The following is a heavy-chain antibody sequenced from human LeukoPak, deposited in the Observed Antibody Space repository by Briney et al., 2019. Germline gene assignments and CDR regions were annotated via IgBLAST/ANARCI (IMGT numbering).Heavy chain of an antibody. J-gene: IGHJ3*02. Sequence: GGSLRLSCAASGFTVSSNYMSWVRQAPGKGLEWVSVIYSGGSTYYADSVKGRFTISRDNSKNTLYLQMNSLRAEDTAVYYYAREIGWLLNAFDIWGQGTMVTVSS. D-gene: IGHD5-12*01. CDR3: AREIGWLLNAFDI. CDR2: IYSGGST. V-gene: IGHV3-66*02. CDR1: GFTVSSNY.